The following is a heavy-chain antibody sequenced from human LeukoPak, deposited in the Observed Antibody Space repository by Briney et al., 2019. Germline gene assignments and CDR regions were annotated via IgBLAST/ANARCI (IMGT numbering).Heavy chain of an antibody. CDR1: GFPFDVYT. J-gene: IGHJ3*02. D-gene: IGHD1-26*01. Sequence: GGSLRLSCAASGFPFDVYTMLWVGHARGEGLEWVFLIIWDGGSTYYADSVKGRFTISRDHSKISLYLQMNSLRTDDTVLYYCAKDMVGGSYSEDAFDIWGQGAMATVSS. CDR3: AKDMVGGSYSEDAFDI. V-gene: IGHV3-43*01. CDR2: IIWDGGST.